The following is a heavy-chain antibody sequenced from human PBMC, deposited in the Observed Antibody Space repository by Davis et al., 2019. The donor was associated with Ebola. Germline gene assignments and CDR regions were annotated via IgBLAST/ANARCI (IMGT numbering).Heavy chain of an antibody. D-gene: IGHD3-22*01. V-gene: IGHV4-61*01. Sequence: SETLSLTCTVSGGSVSSDNFYWSWIRHLPGKGLEWIGYVHYSGSGNYSPSLKSRVTMSVDTSKNQFSLKLSSVTAADTAVYYCARGDSYYDPSGYYAGPEAPDHWGQGTLVSVSS. CDR1: GGSVSSDNFY. CDR3: ARGDSYYDPSGYYAGPEAPDH. CDR2: VHYSGSG. J-gene: IGHJ4*02.